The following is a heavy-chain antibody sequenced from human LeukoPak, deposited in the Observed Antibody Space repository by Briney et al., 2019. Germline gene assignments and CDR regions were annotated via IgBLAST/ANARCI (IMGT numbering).Heavy chain of an antibody. CDR2: IYYSGST. J-gene: IGHJ6*04. Sequence: PSETLSLTCTVSGGSISSYYWSWIRQPPGKGLEWIGYIYYSGSTNYNPSLKSRVTISVDTSKNQFSLKLNSVTAADTAVYYCARDRPDGITGTRGPYGMDVWGKGTTVTVSS. D-gene: IGHD1-20*01. CDR1: GGSISSYY. V-gene: IGHV4-59*01. CDR3: ARDRPDGITGTRGPYGMDV.